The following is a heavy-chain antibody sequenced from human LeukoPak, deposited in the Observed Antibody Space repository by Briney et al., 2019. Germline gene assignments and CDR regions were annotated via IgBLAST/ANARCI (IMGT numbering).Heavy chain of an antibody. CDR1: GFTFSSYA. CDR3: AKAPVFMVRGVINYAFDI. J-gene: IGHJ3*02. V-gene: IGHV3-23*01. Sequence: GGSLRLSCAASGFTFSSYAKSWVRQAPGRGLEWVSAISGSGGSTYYADYVKGRFTISRDNSKNTLYLQMNSLRAEDTAVYYCAKAPVFMVRGVINYAFDIWGQGTMVTVSS. D-gene: IGHD3-10*01. CDR2: ISGSGGST.